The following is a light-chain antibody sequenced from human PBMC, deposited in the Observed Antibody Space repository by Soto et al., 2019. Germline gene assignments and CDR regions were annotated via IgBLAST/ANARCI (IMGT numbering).Light chain of an antibody. Sequence: GDRVTITCLARQSFSTWLAWYQQKPGKAPKLLIYDASTMASGVPSRFSGSESGTEFTLTISSLQPDDFATYYCQQYVSDSRTFGQGTKVEVK. CDR2: DAS. V-gene: IGKV1-5*01. CDR3: QQYVSDSRT. J-gene: IGKJ1*01. CDR1: QSFSTW.